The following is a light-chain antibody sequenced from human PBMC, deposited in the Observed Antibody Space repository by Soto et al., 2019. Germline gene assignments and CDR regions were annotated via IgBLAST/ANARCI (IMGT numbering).Light chain of an antibody. J-gene: IGKJ1*01. V-gene: IGKV1-5*03. CDR1: QTISSW. Sequence: EIQITQSPSTLSGSVGDRVTITCRASQTISSWLAWYQQKPGKAPKLLIYKASTLKSGVPSRFSGSGSGTEFTLTISSLQPDDFATYYCQQYYSFSTFGQGTKVDI. CDR3: QQYYSFST. CDR2: KAS.